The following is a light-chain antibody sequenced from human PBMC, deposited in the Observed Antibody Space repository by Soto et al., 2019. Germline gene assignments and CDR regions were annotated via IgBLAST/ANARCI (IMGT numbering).Light chain of an antibody. V-gene: IGKV1-27*01. J-gene: IGKJ1*01. CDR2: AAS. CDR3: QKYNSAPWT. CDR1: EGISNY. Sequence: DIQMTQSPSSLSASVGDRFTITFRVSEGISNYLAWYQQKPGKVPKLLIYAASTLQSGVPSRCSGSGSGTDFTLTISSLQPEDVATYYCQKYNSAPWTFGQGTKVDIK.